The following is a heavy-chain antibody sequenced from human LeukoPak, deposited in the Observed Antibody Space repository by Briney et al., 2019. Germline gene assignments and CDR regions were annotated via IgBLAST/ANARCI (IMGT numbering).Heavy chain of an antibody. CDR3: ARSGRMVITDFDY. J-gene: IGHJ4*02. D-gene: IGHD3-22*01. V-gene: IGHV4-34*01. CDR1: GGSFSGYY. CDR2: INHSGST. Sequence: SETLSLTCAVYGGSFSGYYWSWIRQPPGKGLEWIGEINHSGSTNYNPSLKSRVTISVDTSKNQFSLKLSSVTAADTAVYYCARSGRMVITDFDYWGQGTLVTVSS.